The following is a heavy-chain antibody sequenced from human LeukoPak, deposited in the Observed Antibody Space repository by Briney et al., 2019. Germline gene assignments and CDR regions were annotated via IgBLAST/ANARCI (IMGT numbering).Heavy chain of an antibody. CDR3: AKDGVSSSVWAFDI. D-gene: IGHD3-10*01. V-gene: IGHV3-30*02. CDR2: IRNDGSTK. Sequence: GGSLRLSCAASRFTFSNYGMHWVRQAPGKGLEWVTFIRNDGSTKYYVDSVKGQFVISRDNSRNTLYLYMNSLRAEDSAIYYCAKDGVSSSVWAFDIWGQGTMVTVSS. CDR1: RFTFSNYG. J-gene: IGHJ3*02.